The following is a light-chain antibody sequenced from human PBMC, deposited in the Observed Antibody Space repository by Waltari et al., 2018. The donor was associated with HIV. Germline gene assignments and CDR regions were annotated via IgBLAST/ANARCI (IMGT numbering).Light chain of an antibody. CDR1: NIGSKG. CDR3: QLWDGTGDHPGV. V-gene: IGLV3-21*04. J-gene: IGLJ1*01. CDR2: YDS. Sequence: SYVLTQPPSVSVAPGKTARITRGGNNIGSKGVQWYQQKPGQAPVLVIYYDSHRPSGIPERFSGSKSGNTATLTISRVEAGDEADYYCQLWDGTGDHPGVFGTGTQVTVL.